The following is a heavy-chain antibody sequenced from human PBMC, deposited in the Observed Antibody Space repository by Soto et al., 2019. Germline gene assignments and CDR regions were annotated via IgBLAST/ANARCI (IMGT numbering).Heavy chain of an antibody. CDR1: GYTFTGYY. CDR2: INPKSGGT. Sequence: GASVKVSFKASGYTFTGYYMQWVRQAPGQGLEWMGWINPKSGGTNYAQKCQGRVIMTRDTSISTAYMELSRLTSDDTAVYFCARPNSDDDDEFDHWGQGTRVTVS. D-gene: IGHD5-12*01. J-gene: IGHJ4*02. CDR3: ARPNSDDDDEFDH. V-gene: IGHV1-2*02.